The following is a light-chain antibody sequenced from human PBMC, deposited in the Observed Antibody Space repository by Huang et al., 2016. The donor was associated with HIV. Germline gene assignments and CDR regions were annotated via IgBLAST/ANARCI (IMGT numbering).Light chain of an antibody. J-gene: IGKJ4*01. V-gene: IGKV2D-29*02. CDR1: QSLLHIDGETY. CDR2: EVA. Sequence: DIVMTQTPLSLSVTPGQPASISCKSSQSLLHIDGETYLYWYLHKPGQSPQLLIYEVANRFYGVPDRFRGSGSGTDFTLRISRVEAEDGGVYYCMQRTQRPLTFGGGTKVEIK. CDR3: MQRTQRPLT.